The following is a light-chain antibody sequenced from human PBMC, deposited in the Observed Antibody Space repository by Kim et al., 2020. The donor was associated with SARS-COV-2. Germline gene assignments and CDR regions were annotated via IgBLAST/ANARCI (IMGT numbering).Light chain of an antibody. CDR2: DVS. CDR3: SSYTSSSTYV. CDR1: NSDVGGYNY. V-gene: IGLV2-14*03. J-gene: IGLJ1*01. Sequence: QSLTISCTGTNSDVGGYNYVSWYQQHPGKAPKLMIYDVSNRPSGVSNRFSGSKSGNTASLTISGLQAEDEADYYCSSYTSSSTYVFGTGTKSPS.